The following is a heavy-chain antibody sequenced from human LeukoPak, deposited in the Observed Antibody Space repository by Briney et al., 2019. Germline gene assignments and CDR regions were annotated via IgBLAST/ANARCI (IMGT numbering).Heavy chain of an antibody. Sequence: GGSLRLSCAASGFTFSSYSMNWVRQAPGKGLEWVAVISYDGSNKYYADSVKGRFTISRDNSKNTLYLQMNSLRAEDTAVYYCAKMYYYDSSGYGGDAFDIWGQGTMVTVSS. CDR2: ISYDGSNK. D-gene: IGHD3-22*01. CDR1: GFTFSSYS. V-gene: IGHV3-30*18. J-gene: IGHJ3*02. CDR3: AKMYYYDSSGYGGDAFDI.